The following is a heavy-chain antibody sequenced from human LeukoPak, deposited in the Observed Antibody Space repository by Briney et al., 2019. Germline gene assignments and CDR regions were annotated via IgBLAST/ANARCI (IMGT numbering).Heavy chain of an antibody. D-gene: IGHD3-9*01. CDR3: ARGAGWLLDS. J-gene: IGHJ5*01. V-gene: IGHV3-21*01. CDR1: GFNINTYT. Sequence: GGSLRLSCAASGFNINTYTMNWVRQAPGKGLEWVSSITTSSRYIYYSDSVRGRFTISRDNARKSVYLQMDSLRVDDTAVYFCARGAGWLLDSWGHGTLVTVSS. CDR2: ITTSSRYI.